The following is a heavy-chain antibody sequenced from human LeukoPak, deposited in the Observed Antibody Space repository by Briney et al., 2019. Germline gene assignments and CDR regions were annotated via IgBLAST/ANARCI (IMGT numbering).Heavy chain of an antibody. CDR3: AGTRVGDY. Sequence: PGGSLRLSCAASGFTFSSYAMTWFRQAPGKGLEWVSGINSDGSSTNYADSVKGRFTISRANAKNTLYLQINGLRSEDTAVYYCAGTRVGDYWGQGTLVTVSS. CDR1: GFTFSSYA. V-gene: IGHV3-74*01. D-gene: IGHD1-26*01. CDR2: INSDGSST. J-gene: IGHJ4*02.